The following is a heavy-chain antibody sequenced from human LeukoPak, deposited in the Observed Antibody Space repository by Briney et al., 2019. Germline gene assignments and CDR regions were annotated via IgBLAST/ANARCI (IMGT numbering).Heavy chain of an antibody. D-gene: IGHD1-26*01. J-gene: IGHJ4*02. V-gene: IGHV3-30*02. CDR2: IRYDGSNE. Sequence: PGGSLRLSCTVYGFNFNRYGMNWVRQAPGKGLEWVAFIRYDGSNEYYADSVKGRFTISRDRSKNTLYLQMNSLRPEDTAVYYCAKESQLSYSGTFYIDYWGQGTLVTVPS. CDR3: AKESQLSYSGTFYIDY. CDR1: GFNFNRYG.